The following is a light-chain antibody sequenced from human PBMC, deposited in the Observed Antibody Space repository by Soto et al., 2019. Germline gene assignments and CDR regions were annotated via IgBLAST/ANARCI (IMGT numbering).Light chain of an antibody. V-gene: IGLV1-44*01. Sequence: QSVLTQPPSASGAPGQRVTISCSGSTSNIGSHSVNWYRQLPGTAPKVVMFANDERPSGVPDRISGSKSGTSSSLVISVLQFEDESDYYCAAGDDRLNCHLVFGGGTKVTVL. J-gene: IGLJ2*01. CDR1: TSNIGSHS. CDR2: AND. CDR3: AAGDDRLNCHLV.